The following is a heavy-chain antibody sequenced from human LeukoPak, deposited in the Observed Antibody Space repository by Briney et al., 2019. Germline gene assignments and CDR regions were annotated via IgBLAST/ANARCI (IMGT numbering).Heavy chain of an antibody. J-gene: IGHJ4*02. V-gene: IGHV5-51*01. D-gene: IGHD2/OR15-2a*01. CDR3: ARPDYFASHD. Sequence: GESLKISCRASGYNFPKSWIGWVRQMPGKGLEWMAIIYPDDSRTKYSPSFQGQVTISADRSINTAYLQWSSLRASDTAMYYCARPDYFASHDWGQGTLVTVSS. CDR1: GYNFPKSW. CDR2: IYPDDSRT.